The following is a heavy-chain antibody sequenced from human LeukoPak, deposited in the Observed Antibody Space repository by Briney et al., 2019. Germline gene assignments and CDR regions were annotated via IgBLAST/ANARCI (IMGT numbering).Heavy chain of an antibody. CDR3: TSHGRDYYYYMDV. CDR1: GFTFSGSA. CDR2: IRSKANSYAT. J-gene: IGHJ6*03. Sequence: GGSLRLSCAASGFTFSGSAMHWVRQASGKGLKWVGRIRSKANSYATAYAASVKGRFTISRDDSKNTAYLQMNSLKTEDTAVYYCTSHGRDYYYYMDVWGKGTTVTVSS. V-gene: IGHV3-73*01. D-gene: IGHD1-26*01.